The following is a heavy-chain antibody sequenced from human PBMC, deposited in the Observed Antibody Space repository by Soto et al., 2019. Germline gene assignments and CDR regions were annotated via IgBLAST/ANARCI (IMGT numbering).Heavy chain of an antibody. Sequence: QITLKESGPTLGKPTQTLTLTCSFSGFSPSTRGVGVGWIRQPPGKALEWIALIFWDDDKWYSPSLRSRLTITEDTSKYQVVLTMTNMDPVDTATYYSAHRSRGYAYYFDQWGQGTLVTVSS. CDR1: GFSPSTRGVG. CDR3: AHRSRGYAYYFDQ. D-gene: IGHD5-12*01. CDR2: IFWDDDK. V-gene: IGHV2-5*02. J-gene: IGHJ4*02.